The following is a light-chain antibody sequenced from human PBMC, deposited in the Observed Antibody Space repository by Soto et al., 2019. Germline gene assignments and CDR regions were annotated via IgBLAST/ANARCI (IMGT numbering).Light chain of an antibody. CDR3: QHRSHSAPYT. CDR2: DAS. CDR1: QTVISSY. J-gene: IGKJ2*01. V-gene: IGKV3-11*01. Sequence: EIVLTQSPATLSLSPGERASLTCRASQTVISSYLAWYQQKPGQAPRLLIYDASSRATGIPARFSASGSGTDFTLTISSLEPEDFAVYYCQHRSHSAPYTFGQGTKLQIK.